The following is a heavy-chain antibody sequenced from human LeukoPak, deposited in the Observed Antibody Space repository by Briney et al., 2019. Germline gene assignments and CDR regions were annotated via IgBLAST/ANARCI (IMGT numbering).Heavy chain of an antibody. CDR3: ARSSRIDYCLDY. Sequence: ASVKVSCKASGYTFTNYYMHWVRQAPGQGLEWMGIINPIGGSTSYAQKFQGRVTITADESTSTAYMELSSLRSEDTAVYYCARSSRIDYCLDYWGQGTLVTVSS. CDR2: INPIGGST. J-gene: IGHJ4*02. CDR1: GYTFTNYY. D-gene: IGHD4/OR15-4a*01. V-gene: IGHV1-46*01.